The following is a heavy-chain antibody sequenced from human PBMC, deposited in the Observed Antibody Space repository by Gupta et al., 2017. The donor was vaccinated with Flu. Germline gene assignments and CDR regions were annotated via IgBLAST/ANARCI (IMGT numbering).Heavy chain of an antibody. V-gene: IGHV3-7*01. D-gene: IGHD1-26*01. CDR1: FTFSSSW. J-gene: IGHJ3*02. CDR3: TRDPGWGASDM. CDR2: FNSGGDGV. Sequence: FTFSSSWMKWVRQVPGKGLESVSRFNSGGDGVYYMDSVRGRFTISRDNVKNSVILQMNSLRAEDTAVYYCTRDPGWGASDMWGQGTPVTISS.